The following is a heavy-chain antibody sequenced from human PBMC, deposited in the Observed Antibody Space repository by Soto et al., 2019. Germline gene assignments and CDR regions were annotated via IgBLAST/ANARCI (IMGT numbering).Heavy chain of an antibody. D-gene: IGHD1-26*01. CDR1: GFLFINAW. CDR2: IKSETGCGTT. J-gene: IGHJ5*02. Sequence: EVQVVESGGGLVQPGKSLSLSCAASGFLFINAWMNWVRQAPGKGLEWVGRIKSETGCGTTDYAAPVKGRFTIARDDAKNMLYLQMNSLKTEDTAVYYCTTTYTGGSFYTWCQGTLVTVSS. CDR3: TTTYTGGSFYT. V-gene: IGHV3-15*07.